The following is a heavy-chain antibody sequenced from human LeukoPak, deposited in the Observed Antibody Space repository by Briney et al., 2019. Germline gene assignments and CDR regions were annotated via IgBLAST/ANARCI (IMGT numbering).Heavy chain of an antibody. Sequence: GRSLRLSCAASGFTFDDYDMHWVRQAPGKGLEWVSGISWNSGSIGYADSVKGRFTISRDNAKNSLYLQMNSLRAEDMALYYCAKDKIAVAGIRSAFDIWGQGTMVTVSS. CDR2: ISWNSGSI. V-gene: IGHV3-9*03. J-gene: IGHJ3*02. D-gene: IGHD6-19*01. CDR3: AKDKIAVAGIRSAFDI. CDR1: GFTFDDYD.